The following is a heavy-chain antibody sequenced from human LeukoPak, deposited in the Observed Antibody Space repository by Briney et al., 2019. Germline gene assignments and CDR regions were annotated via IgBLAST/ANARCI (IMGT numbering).Heavy chain of an antibody. J-gene: IGHJ4*02. Sequence: GGSLRLSCAASGFILNSYGMHWVRQAPGKGLEWVADIWFDGKNEHFADSVKGRFAISRDNSKNTVYLQMNSLRAEDTAVYYCARAGVLWFGESKFESWGQATLVTVSS. CDR3: ARAGVLWFGESKFES. CDR1: GFILNSYG. V-gene: IGHV3-33*01. D-gene: IGHD3-10*01. CDR2: IWFDGKNE.